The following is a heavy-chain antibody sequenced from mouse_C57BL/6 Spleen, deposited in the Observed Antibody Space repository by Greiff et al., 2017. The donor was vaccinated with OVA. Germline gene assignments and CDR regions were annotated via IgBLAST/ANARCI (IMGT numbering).Heavy chain of an antibody. CDR2: IWGDGST. CDR1: GFSLTSYG. J-gene: IGHJ3*01. V-gene: IGHV2-3*01. CDR3: AKTEPWFAY. Sequence: VQLKESGPGLVAPSQSLSITCTVSGFSLTSYGVSWVRQPPGKGLELIWGDGSTNNHSALISRLSISKDNSKSQVFLKLNSLQTDDTATYYCAKTEPWFAYWGQGTLVTVSA.